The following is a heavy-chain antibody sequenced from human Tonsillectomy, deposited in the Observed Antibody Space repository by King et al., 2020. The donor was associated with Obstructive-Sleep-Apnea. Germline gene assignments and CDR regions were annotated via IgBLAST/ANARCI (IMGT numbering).Heavy chain of an antibody. CDR2: TSHGGGT. CDR3: AREGVTQAFDI. CDR1: GVSLSSSHW. J-gene: IGHJ3*02. D-gene: IGHD2-21*02. Sequence: MQLQESGPGLVKPSGTLSLTCAVSGVSLSSSHWLSWVRQPPGKGLEWIGETSHGGGTNYNPSLKSRVTISRDESNNQFSLTLSSVTAADTAVYYCAREGVTQAFDIWGQGTMVTVSS. V-gene: IGHV4-4*02.